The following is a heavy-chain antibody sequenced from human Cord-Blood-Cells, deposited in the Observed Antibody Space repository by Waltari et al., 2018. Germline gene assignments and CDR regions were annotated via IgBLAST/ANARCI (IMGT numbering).Heavy chain of an antibody. CDR3: ARAKWELHAFDI. CDR1: GFTFSSYG. CDR2: IWYDGSNK. V-gene: IGHV3-33*01. D-gene: IGHD1-26*01. Sequence: QVQLVESGGGVVQPGRSLRLSCAASGFTFSSYGMPWARQAPGKGLEGVAVIWYDGSNKYYADSVKGRFTISRDNSKNTLYLQMNSLRAEDTAVYYCARAKWELHAFDIWGQGTMVTVSS. J-gene: IGHJ3*02.